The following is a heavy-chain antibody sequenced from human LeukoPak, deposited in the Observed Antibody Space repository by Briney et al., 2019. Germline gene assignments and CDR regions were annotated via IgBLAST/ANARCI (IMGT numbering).Heavy chain of an antibody. V-gene: IGHV3-33*01. J-gene: IGHJ4*02. D-gene: IGHD4-17*01. Sequence: GGSLRLSCAASRFTFSSYGMHWVRQAPGKGLEWVAVIWYDGSNKYYADSVKGRFTISRDNSKNTLDLQMNSLSAEDTAVYYCARDNYGNYIDYWGQGTLVTVSS. CDR3: ARDNYGNYIDY. CDR2: IWYDGSNK. CDR1: RFTFSSYG.